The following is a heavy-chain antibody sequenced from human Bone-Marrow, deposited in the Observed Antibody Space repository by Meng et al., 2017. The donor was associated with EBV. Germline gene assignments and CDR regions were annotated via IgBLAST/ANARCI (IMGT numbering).Heavy chain of an antibody. J-gene: IGHJ4*02. CDR1: GFIFNNYR. CDR3: VREEYDPRDF. D-gene: IGHD3-16*01. V-gene: IGHV3-21*01. Sequence: EVQLVESGGGLVELGGSLRLSCAASGFIFNNYRMNWVRQAPGKGLEWVSVIDYGGISTYYADSVKGRFTIPRDNAKNSVSLQMNNLRAEDTAVYYCVREEYDPRDFWGQGTLVTVSS. CDR2: IDYGGIST.